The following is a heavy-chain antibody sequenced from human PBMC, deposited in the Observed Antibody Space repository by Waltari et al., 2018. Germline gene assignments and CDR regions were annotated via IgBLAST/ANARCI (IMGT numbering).Heavy chain of an antibody. CDR3: ARDTLIVGDYYFDY. V-gene: IGHV1-18*01. Sequence: QVQLVQSGAEVKKPGASRKVSCRASVYTVTSTAISRVRQAPGQGLEWMGWISAYNGNTNYAQKLQGRVTMSTDTSTSTAYMELRSLRSDDTAVYYCARDTLIVGDYYFDYWGQGTLVTVSS. CDR1: VYTVTSTA. J-gene: IGHJ4*02. D-gene: IGHD1-26*01. CDR2: ISAYNGNT.